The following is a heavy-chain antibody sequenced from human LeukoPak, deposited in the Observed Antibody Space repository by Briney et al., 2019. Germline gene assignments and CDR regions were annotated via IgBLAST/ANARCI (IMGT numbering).Heavy chain of an antibody. CDR3: TTYIVATIKPFDY. D-gene: IGHD5-12*01. V-gene: IGHV3-15*01. J-gene: IGHJ4*02. Sequence: PGGSLRLSCAASGFTFSNAWMSWVRQAPGKGLEWVGRIKSKTDGGTTDYAAPVKGRFTISGDDSKNTLYLQMNSLKTEDTAVYYCTTYIVATIKPFDYWGQGTLVTVSS. CDR1: GFTFSNAW. CDR2: IKSKTDGGTT.